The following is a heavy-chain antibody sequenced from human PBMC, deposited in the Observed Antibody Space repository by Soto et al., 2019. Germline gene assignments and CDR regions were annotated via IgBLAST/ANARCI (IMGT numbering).Heavy chain of an antibody. J-gene: IGHJ4*02. V-gene: IGHV3-21*01. D-gene: IGHD2-21*02. CDR3: AREDLYCGGDCYTPDY. CDR1: GFTFSSYS. CDR2: ISSSSSYI. Sequence: XGSLRLSCAASGFTFSSYSMNWVRQAPGKGLEWVSSISSSSSYIYYADSVKGRFTISRDNAKNSLYLQMDSLRAEDTAVYYCAREDLYCGGDCYTPDYWGQRTLVTVSS.